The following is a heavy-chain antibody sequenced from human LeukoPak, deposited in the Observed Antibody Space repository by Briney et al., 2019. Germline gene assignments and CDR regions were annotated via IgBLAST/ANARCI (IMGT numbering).Heavy chain of an antibody. CDR1: GFTFSSYS. CDR3: AKVYDSSAILEYYFDY. J-gene: IGHJ4*02. CDR2: ISSSSSYI. D-gene: IGHD3-22*01. Sequence: KPGGSLRLSCAASGFTFSSYSMNWVRQAPGKGLEWVSSISSSSSYIYYADSVKGRFTISRDNAKNSLYLQMNSLRAEDTAVYYCAKVYDSSAILEYYFDYWGQGTLVTVSS. V-gene: IGHV3-21*04.